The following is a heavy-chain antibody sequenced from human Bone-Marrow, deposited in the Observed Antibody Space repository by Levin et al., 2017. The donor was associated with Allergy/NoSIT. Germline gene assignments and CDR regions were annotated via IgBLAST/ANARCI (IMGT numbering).Heavy chain of an antibody. J-gene: IGHJ4*02. Sequence: PGGSLRLSCAASGFNFRSYGMHWVRQAPGRGLEWVAVISHDGSNEYYGDSVKGRFTISRDNSKNTLYLHMNSLKTEDTAVYYCAKDVIRLSHTPDYWGQGNLVTVSS. V-gene: IGHV3-30*18. CDR1: GFNFRSYG. CDR3: AKDVIRLSHTPDY. CDR2: ISHDGSNE.